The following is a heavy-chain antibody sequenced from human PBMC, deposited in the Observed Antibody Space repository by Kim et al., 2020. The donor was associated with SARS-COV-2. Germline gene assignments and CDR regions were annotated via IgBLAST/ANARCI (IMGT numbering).Heavy chain of an antibody. CDR2: IDSDGVGP. CDR1: GFIFRDYW. Sequence: GGSLRLSCAASGFIFRDYWMEWVRQVPGKGLVWVSRIDSDGVGPSYAVSVKGRCTISRDNAKNTVYLQMNSLRAEDTAVYYCVRDVSFGSWGQGTLVTVSS. CDR3: VRDVSFGS. V-gene: IGHV3-74*01. D-gene: IGHD3-16*01. J-gene: IGHJ4*02.